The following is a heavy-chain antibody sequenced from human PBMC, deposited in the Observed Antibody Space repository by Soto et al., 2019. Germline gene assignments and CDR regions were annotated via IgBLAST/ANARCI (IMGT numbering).Heavy chain of an antibody. Sequence: VQLVESGGGLVQPGGSLRLSCAASGFTFSTHSMTWVRQAPGKGLEWISYITSSDVTMYADSVKGRFTISRDNAKNSLYLQMNSLRGEDTAVYFCVGEVGFQLIYWGQGTLVTVSS. CDR3: VGEVGFQLIY. V-gene: IGHV3-48*01. CDR2: ITSSDVTM. D-gene: IGHD2-2*01. J-gene: IGHJ4*02. CDR1: GFTFSTHS.